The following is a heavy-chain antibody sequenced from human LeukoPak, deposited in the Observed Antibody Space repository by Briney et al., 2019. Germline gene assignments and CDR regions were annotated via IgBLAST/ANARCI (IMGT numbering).Heavy chain of an antibody. Sequence: SETLSLTCTVSDDSISDYYRGWIRQPPGKGLEWIGIIYYSGNTFYNPSLKSRVTISVDTSKNQFSLKMSSVTAADTAVYYCARDYYMLRGLHWYDPWAGEPWSPSPQ. CDR2: IYYSGNT. J-gene: IGHJ5*02. V-gene: IGHV4-39*07. D-gene: IGHD3-10*01. CDR3: ARDYYMLRGLHWYDP. CDR1: DDSISDYY.